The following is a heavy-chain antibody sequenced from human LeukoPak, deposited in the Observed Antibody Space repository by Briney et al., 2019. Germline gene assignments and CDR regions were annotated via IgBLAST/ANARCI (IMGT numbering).Heavy chain of an antibody. CDR1: GGTFSSYA. CDR2: ISAYNGNT. CDR3: ARWTSSWYWYFDL. V-gene: IGHV1-18*01. D-gene: IGHD6-13*01. Sequence: ASVKVSCKASGGTFSSYAISWVRQAPGQGLEWMGWISAYNGNTNYAQKLQGRVTTTTDTSTSTAYMELRSLRSDDTAVYYCARWTSSWYWYFDLWGRGTLVTVSS. J-gene: IGHJ2*01.